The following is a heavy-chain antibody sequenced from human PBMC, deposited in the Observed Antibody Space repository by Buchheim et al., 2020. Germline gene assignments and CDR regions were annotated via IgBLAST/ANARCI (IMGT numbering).Heavy chain of an antibody. Sequence: QVQLVQSGAEVKKPGSSVRVSCKASGGTFYYAISWVRQAPGQGLEWMGGITPISGTANYAQKFQGRLTFTADESTTTGYMELSSLRAEDTAVYYCARDPIAAADHYYYYYGMDVWGQGTT. CDR2: ITPISGTA. J-gene: IGHJ6*02. CDR1: GGTFYYA. D-gene: IGHD6-13*01. CDR3: ARDPIAAADHYYYYYGMDV. V-gene: IGHV1-69*01.